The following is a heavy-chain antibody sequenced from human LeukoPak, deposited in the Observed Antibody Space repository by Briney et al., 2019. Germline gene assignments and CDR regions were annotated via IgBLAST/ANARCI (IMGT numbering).Heavy chain of an antibody. J-gene: IGHJ5*02. CDR2: IYSGGST. D-gene: IGHD3-22*01. Sequence: GGSLRLSCAASGFTVSSNYMSWVRQAPGKGLEWVSVIYSGGSTYYADSVKGRFTICRDNSKNTLYLQMNSLRAEDTAVYYCARGSSDSSGYYGGDNWFDPWGQGTLVTVSS. V-gene: IGHV3-66*01. CDR1: GFTVSSNY. CDR3: ARGSSDSSGYYGGDNWFDP.